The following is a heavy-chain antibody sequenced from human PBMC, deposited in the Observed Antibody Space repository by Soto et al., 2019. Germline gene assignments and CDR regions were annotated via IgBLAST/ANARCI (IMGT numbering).Heavy chain of an antibody. J-gene: IGHJ6*02. CDR3: AREWGLLHSYVMHV. D-gene: IGHD1-26*01. Sequence: PSETRSLTCAVSGGSISTSYYWTWLQQPPGKGLELIGYISYSGRTKYNPSLQIRVTISVDTSKNDFSLNLSSVTASDTAVYFCAREWGLLHSYVMHVWGHGTAVTVSS. V-gene: IGHV4-61*03. CDR1: GGSISTSYY. CDR2: ISYSGRT.